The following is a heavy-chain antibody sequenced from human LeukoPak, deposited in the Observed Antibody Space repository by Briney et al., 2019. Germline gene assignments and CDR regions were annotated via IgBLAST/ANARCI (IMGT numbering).Heavy chain of an antibody. D-gene: IGHD3-10*01. CDR3: ARHYGSGTYYFDY. V-gene: IGHV4-39*01. J-gene: IGHJ4*02. Sequence: PSETLSLTCTVSGGSISSSSYYWGWIRQPPGKGLVWFVRIYYSVTTSYTPSLKSRVTISVDTSKNQFSLKLSSVTAADTAVYYCARHYGSGTYYFDYWGQGTLVTVSS. CDR2: IYYSVTT. CDR1: GGSISSSSYY.